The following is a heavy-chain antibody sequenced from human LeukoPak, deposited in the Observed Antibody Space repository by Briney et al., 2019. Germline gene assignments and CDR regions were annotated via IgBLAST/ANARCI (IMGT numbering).Heavy chain of an antibody. CDR2: IYSGGST. V-gene: IGHV3-53*01. CDR3: ARAEPRWFDP. Sequence: PGGSLRLSCAASGFTFSTYGMNWVRQAPGKGLEWVSVIYSGGSTYYADSVKGRFTISRDNSKNTLYLQMNSLRAEDTAVYYCARAEPRWFDPWGQGTLVTVSS. J-gene: IGHJ5*02. D-gene: IGHD1-14*01. CDR1: GFTFSTYG.